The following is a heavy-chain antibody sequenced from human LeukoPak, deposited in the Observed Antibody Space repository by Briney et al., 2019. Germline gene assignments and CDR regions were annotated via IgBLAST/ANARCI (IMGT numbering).Heavy chain of an antibody. CDR3: ARGYCSGGSCYGHDAFDI. CDR1: GYTFTSHY. J-gene: IGHJ3*02. Sequence: ASVKVSCKASGYTFTSHYMHWVRQAPGQGLEWMGIINPSGGSTSYAQKFQGRVTMTRDTSTSTVYMELSSLRSEDTAVYYCARGYCSGGSCYGHDAFDIWGQGTMVTVSS. V-gene: IGHV1-46*01. D-gene: IGHD2-15*01. CDR2: INPSGGST.